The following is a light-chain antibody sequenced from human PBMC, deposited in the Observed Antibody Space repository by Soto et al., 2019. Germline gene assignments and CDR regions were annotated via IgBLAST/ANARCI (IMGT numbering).Light chain of an antibody. Sequence: QSVLTQPPSVSGAPGQRVTISCTGSSSTIGAGYDVHWYQQLPGTAPKLLIYGNTNRSSGVPARFSGSKSGTSASLAITGLQAEDEADYYCQSYDSSLSGFVLFGGVTKLTVL. V-gene: IGLV1-40*01. J-gene: IGLJ2*01. CDR3: QSYDSSLSGFVL. CDR2: GNT. CDR1: SSTIGAGYD.